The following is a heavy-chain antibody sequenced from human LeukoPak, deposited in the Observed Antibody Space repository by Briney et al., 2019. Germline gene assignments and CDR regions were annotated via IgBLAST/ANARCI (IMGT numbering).Heavy chain of an antibody. CDR1: GYTLTELS. CDR3: ATEKQNCSGGSCYSGGWFDP. Sequence: ASVKVSCKVSGYTLTELSMHWVRQAPGKGLEWMGGFDPEDGETIYAQKFQGRVTMTEDTSTDTAYMELSSLRSEDTAVYYCATEKQNCSGGSCYSGGWFDPWGQGTLVTVSS. CDR2: FDPEDGET. J-gene: IGHJ5*02. V-gene: IGHV1-24*01. D-gene: IGHD2-15*01.